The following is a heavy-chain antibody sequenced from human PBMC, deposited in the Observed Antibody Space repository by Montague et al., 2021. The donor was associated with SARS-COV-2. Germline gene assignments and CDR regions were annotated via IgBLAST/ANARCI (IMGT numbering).Heavy chain of an antibody. CDR1: GFLFSDYN. J-gene: IGHJ5*02. V-gene: IGHV3-11*05. Sequence: SLRLSCAASGFLFSDYNMTWIRQTPGKGLERISYINGASSRTNYADSVKGRFTISRDNAKNSLFLQMNSLRVEDTAVYYCARGISLFDPWGQGTLVTVSS. CDR3: ARGISLFDP. CDR2: INGASSRT.